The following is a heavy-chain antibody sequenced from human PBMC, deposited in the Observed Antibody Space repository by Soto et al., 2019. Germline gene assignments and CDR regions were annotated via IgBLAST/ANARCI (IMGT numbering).Heavy chain of an antibody. J-gene: IGHJ6*02. CDR1: GFTFSSYA. D-gene: IGHD1-20*01. CDR2: ISWSGGTT. Sequence: GGSLRLSCAASGFTFSSYAMSWVRQAPGKGLEWVSAISWSGGTTNYADSVKGRFTVSRDNSKNTVFLQMDSLRAEDTAIYYCAKDRQAGIYNVMDVWGQGTAVTVSS. CDR3: AKDRQAGIYNVMDV. V-gene: IGHV3-23*01.